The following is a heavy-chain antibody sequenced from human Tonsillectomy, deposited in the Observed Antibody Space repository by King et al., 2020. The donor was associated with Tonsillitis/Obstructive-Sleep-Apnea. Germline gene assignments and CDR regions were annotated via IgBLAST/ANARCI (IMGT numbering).Heavy chain of an antibody. CDR2: LSYDGSNK. V-gene: IGHV3-30*04. Sequence: VQLVESGGGVVQPGRSLRLSCAASGFTFSNYAMHWVRQAPGKGLEWVAVLSYDGSNKYYADSVKGRFTISRDNSKNTLYLQMNSLRAEDTAVYYCARDSQEGYYYYYMYVWGKGTTVTVSS. CDR1: GFTFSNYA. J-gene: IGHJ6*03. CDR3: ARDSQEGYYYYYMYV.